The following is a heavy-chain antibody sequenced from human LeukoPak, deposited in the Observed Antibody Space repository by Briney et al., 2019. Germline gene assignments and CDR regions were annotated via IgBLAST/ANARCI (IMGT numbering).Heavy chain of an antibody. Sequence: GGSLRLSCAASGFTFSNHAIYWVRQAPGEGLEWVAIISYDGSSAYYADSMKGRFTISRDNAKNTLYLQMNSLRDEDTAVYYCARDSSDTSSWPYYCDYWGQGTLVTVSS. J-gene: IGHJ4*02. V-gene: IGHV3-30-3*01. D-gene: IGHD6-13*01. CDR2: ISYDGSSA. CDR1: GFTFSNHA. CDR3: ARDSSDTSSWPYYCDY.